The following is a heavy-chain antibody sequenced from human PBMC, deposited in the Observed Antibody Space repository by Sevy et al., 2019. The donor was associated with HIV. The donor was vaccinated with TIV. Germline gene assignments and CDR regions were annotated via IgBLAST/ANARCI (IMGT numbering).Heavy chain of an antibody. CDR2: ISTSSNNI. CDR1: AFAFNIHN. D-gene: IGHD6-13*01. Sequence: GGSLRLSCVASAFAFNIHNRSWVRQAPGKGLEWVSSISTSSNNIYYADSVEGRFTISRDNAKNSLYLQMNSLRAEDTAVYYCARTFSFSWYDYWGQGTLVTVSS. CDR3: ARTFSFSWYDY. J-gene: IGHJ4*02. V-gene: IGHV3-21*01.